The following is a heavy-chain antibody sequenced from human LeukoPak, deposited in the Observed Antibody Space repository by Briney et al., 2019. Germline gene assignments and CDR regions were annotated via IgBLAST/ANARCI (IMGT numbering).Heavy chain of an antibody. D-gene: IGHD3-10*01. CDR1: GGSISSGGYY. Sequence: PSETLSLTCTVSGGSISSGGYYWSWIRQPPGKGLEWIGYIYHSGSTYYNPSLKSRVTISVDTSKNQFSLKLSSVTAADTAVYYCAIGGRFGEFDYWGQGTLVTVSS. CDR3: AIGGRFGEFDY. CDR2: IYHSGST. V-gene: IGHV4-30-2*02. J-gene: IGHJ4*02.